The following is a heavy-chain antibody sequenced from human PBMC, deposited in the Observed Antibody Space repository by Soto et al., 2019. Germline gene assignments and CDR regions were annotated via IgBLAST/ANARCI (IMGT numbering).Heavy chain of an antibody. J-gene: IGHJ4*02. Sequence: QVQLVQSGAEVKEPGASVKVSCKASGYTFTSHTIHWARQAPGQGLEWMGWIIVSHGRPRIAPHFQGRVTLTTDTSATTAYMELNSLTSEDTAVYFCAREPEDGVPRDFWGQGTLVVVSS. D-gene: IGHD3-3*01. CDR3: AREPEDGVPRDF. V-gene: IGHV1-3*01. CDR2: IIVSHGRP. CDR1: GYTFTSHT.